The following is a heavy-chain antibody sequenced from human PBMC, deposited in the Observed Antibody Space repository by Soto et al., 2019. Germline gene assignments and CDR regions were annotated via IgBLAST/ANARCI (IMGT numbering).Heavy chain of an antibody. V-gene: IGHV1-69*13. D-gene: IGHD1-7*01. J-gene: IGHJ6*02. CDR1: GCTYSSYA. CDR2: IIPIFGTA. CDR3: ARASARNYGSPLYGMDV. Sequence: ASVKVSCKASGCTYSSYAISWVRQAPGQGLERMGGIIPIFGTANYAQKFQGRVTITADESTSTAYMELSSLRSEDTAVYYCARASARNYGSPLYGMDVWGQGTTVTVSS.